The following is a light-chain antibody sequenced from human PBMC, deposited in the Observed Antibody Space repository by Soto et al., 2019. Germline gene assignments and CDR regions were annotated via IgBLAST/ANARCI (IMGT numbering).Light chain of an antibody. CDR1: SSDVGGYED. V-gene: IGLV2-14*01. CDR2: DVS. Sequence: QSVLTQPASVSRSPGQSITISCTGTSSDVGGYEDVSWYQQHPGTAPKLVIYDVSNRPSGVSNRFSGSKSGNTASLTISGLQAEDEADYYCSSYTSSSTVVFGGGTKVTVL. J-gene: IGLJ2*01. CDR3: SSYTSSSTVV.